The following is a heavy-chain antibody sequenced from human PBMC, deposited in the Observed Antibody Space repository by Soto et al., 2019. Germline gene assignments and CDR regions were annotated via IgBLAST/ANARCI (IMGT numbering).Heavy chain of an antibody. V-gene: IGHV3-15*01. J-gene: IGHJ6*02. Sequence: GGSLRLSCAASGFTFSNAWMSWVRQAPGKGLEWVGRIKSKTDGGTTDYAAPVKGRFTISRDDSKNTLYLQMNSLKTEDTAVYYCAKDYMPSSSSWLYYYYGMDVWGQGTTVTVSS. CDR1: GFTFSNAW. CDR3: AKDYMPSSSSWLYYYYGMDV. CDR2: IKSKTDGGTT. D-gene: IGHD6-13*01.